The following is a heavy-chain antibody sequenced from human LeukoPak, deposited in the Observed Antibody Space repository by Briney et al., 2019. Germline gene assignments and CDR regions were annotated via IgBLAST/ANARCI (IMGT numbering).Heavy chain of an antibody. V-gene: IGHV3-48*01. CDR1: GFTYSSYW. CDR2: ISYGGSTI. Sequence: GGSLRLSCAASGFTYSSYWMTWVRQAPGKGLEWISYISYGGSTIYYADSVKGRFTISRDNAKNSLYLQMNSLRAEDTAVYYCARARWGNCTNGVCYYYFDYWGQGTLVTVSS. J-gene: IGHJ4*02. D-gene: IGHD2-8*01. CDR3: ARARWGNCTNGVCYYYFDY.